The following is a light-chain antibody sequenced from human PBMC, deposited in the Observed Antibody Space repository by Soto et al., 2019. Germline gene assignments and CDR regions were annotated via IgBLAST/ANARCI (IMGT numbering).Light chain of an antibody. CDR1: QSISSW. CDR3: QQLNT. CDR2: KAS. J-gene: IGKJ4*01. V-gene: IGKV1-5*03. Sequence: DIQMTQSPSTLSASVGDRVTITCRASQSISSWLAWYQQKPGKAPKLLIYKASSLESGVPSRFSGSGSGTEFTLTISSLQPDDFATYYCQQLNTFCGGTKVEIK.